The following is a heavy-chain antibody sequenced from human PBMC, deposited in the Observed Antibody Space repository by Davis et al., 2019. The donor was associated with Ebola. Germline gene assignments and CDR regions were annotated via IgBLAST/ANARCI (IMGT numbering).Heavy chain of an antibody. CDR1: GGSISRSSYY. J-gene: IGHJ3*02. CDR2: IYYSGCT. D-gene: IGHD5-12*01. V-gene: IGHV4-39*01. Sequence: MPSETLSLTCTVSGGSISRSSYYWGWIRQPPGKGLEWIGSIYYSGCTYYNPSLKSRVTISVDTSKNQFSLKLSSVTAADTAVYYCARHGGGYSGYVDAFDIWGQGTMVTVSS. CDR3: ARHGGGYSGYVDAFDI.